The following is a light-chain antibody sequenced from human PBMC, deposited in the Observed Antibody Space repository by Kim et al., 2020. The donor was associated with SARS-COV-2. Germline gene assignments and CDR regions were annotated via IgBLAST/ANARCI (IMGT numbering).Light chain of an antibody. J-gene: IGKJ4*01. Sequence: EIVMTQSPATLSVSPGERATLSCRASQSVGSALAWYQQKPGQAPRLLIYGASTRASGTPARFSGSGSGTEFTLTISSLQSEDFAVYYCQQYNNWPPLTFGGGTKVDIK. CDR2: GAS. CDR1: QSVGSA. CDR3: QQYNNWPPLT. V-gene: IGKV3-15*01.